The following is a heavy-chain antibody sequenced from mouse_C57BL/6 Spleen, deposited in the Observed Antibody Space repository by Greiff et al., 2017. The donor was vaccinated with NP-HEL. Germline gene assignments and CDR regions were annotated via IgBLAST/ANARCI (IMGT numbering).Heavy chain of an antibody. J-gene: IGHJ4*01. Sequence: VQLQQPGAELVKPGASVKVSCKASGYTFTSYWMHWVKQRPGQGLEWIGRIHPSDSDTNYNQKFKGKATLTVDKSSSTAYMQLSSLTSEDSAVYYCAMGIYSNFNPYYAMDYWGQGTSVTVSS. CDR2: IHPSDSDT. CDR1: GYTFTSYW. D-gene: IGHD2-5*01. V-gene: IGHV1-74*01. CDR3: AMGIYSNFNPYYAMDY.